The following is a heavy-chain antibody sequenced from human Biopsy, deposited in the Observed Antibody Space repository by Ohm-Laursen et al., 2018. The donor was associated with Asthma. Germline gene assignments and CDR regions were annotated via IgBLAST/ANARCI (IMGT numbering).Heavy chain of an antibody. CDR3: ARTTYGDDGFDP. CDR2: IYYSGST. Sequence: SDTLSLTCTVSGGSINIGDYYCSWIRKHLVKGLEWIGYIYYSGSTYYNPSLKSRVSISLDTSTDQLSLSLTSVTAADTAVYYCARTTYGDDGFDPWGQETLVTVSS. J-gene: IGHJ5*02. V-gene: IGHV4-31*03. D-gene: IGHD4-17*01. CDR1: GGSINIGDYY.